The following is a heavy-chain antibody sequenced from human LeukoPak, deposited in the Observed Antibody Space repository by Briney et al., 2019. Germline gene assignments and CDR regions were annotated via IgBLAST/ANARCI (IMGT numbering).Heavy chain of an antibody. J-gene: IGHJ3*02. Sequence: PGGSLRLSCAASGFTFSSYTMTWVRQAPGKGLEWVSDISASGGTTYYADSVKGRFTISRDNSKNTLYLQMNSLRADDTAVYYCARTDAFDIWGQGTMVTVSS. CDR1: GFTFSSYT. CDR3: ARTDAFDI. V-gene: IGHV3-23*01. CDR2: ISASGGTT.